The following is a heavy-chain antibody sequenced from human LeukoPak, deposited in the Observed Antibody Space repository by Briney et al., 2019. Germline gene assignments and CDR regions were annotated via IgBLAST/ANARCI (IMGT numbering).Heavy chain of an antibody. CDR2: ISWNSGTI. D-gene: IGHD1-1*01. Sequence: PGGSLRLSCVVSGFTFDNYAMHWVRQAPGKGLEWVSGISWNSGTIGYADSVQGRLTISRDNSKNTLYLQMNSLRAEDTAVYYCAKDYEAGTLDYWGQGTLVTVSS. CDR3: AKDYEAGTLDY. V-gene: IGHV3-9*01. J-gene: IGHJ4*02. CDR1: GFTFDNYA.